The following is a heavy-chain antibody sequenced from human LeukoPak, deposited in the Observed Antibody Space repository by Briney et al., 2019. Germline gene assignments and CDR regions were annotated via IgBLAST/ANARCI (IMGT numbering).Heavy chain of an antibody. J-gene: IGHJ4*02. V-gene: IGHV4-34*01. CDR1: GGSFSGYY. Sequence: TPSETLSLTCVVYGGSFSGYYWSWIRQPPGKGLEWIGEINHSGSTNYNPSLKSRVTISVDTSKNQFSLKLSSVTAADTAVYYCARHATYYDSSAFDYWGQGTLVTVSS. CDR3: ARHATYYDSSAFDY. D-gene: IGHD3-22*01. CDR2: INHSGST.